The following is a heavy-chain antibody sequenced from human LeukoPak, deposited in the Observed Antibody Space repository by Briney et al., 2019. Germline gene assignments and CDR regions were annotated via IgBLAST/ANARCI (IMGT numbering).Heavy chain of an antibody. D-gene: IGHD5-12*01. V-gene: IGHV4-4*07. J-gene: IGHJ5*02. CDR2: IYTSGST. CDR1: GGSISSYY. CDR3: ARDRVATIPEYNWFDP. Sequence: SETLSLTCTVSGGSISSYYWSWIRQPAGKGLEWIGRIYTSGSTNYNPSLKSRATMSVDTSKNQLSLKLSSVTAADTAVYYCARDRVATIPEYNWFDPWGQGTLVTVSS.